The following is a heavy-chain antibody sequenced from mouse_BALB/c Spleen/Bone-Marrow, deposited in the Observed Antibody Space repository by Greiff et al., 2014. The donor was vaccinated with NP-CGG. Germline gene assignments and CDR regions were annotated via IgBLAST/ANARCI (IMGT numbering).Heavy chain of an antibody. CDR2: IDPENGNT. CDR3: AKYYYGSSLFAY. CDR1: GFNIKDTY. Sequence: EVQLQQSGAELVRPGASVKLSCTASGFNIKDTYMHWVKQRPEQGLEWIGRIDPENGNTKYDPKFQGKATITADTSSNTAYLQHSSRTSEDTAVYYCAKYYYGSSLFAYWGQGTLVTVSA. D-gene: IGHD1-1*01. J-gene: IGHJ3*01. V-gene: IGHV14-3*02.